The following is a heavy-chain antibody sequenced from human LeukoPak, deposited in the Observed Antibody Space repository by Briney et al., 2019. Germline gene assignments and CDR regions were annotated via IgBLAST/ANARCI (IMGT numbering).Heavy chain of an antibody. J-gene: IGHJ3*02. V-gene: IGHV3-30-3*01. CDR2: ISSDGSIK. CDR1: GFTFSSHS. Sequence: GGSLRLSCAASGFTFSSHSIHWVRQAPGKGLEWVAVISSDGSIKYYADSVKGQFTISRDNSKNTLYLQMNSLRAEDTAVYYCATDSYDGFDIWGRGTMVTVSS. CDR3: ATDSYDGFDI.